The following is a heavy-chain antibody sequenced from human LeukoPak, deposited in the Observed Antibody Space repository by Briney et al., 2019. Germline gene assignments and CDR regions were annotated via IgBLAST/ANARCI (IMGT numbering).Heavy chain of an antibody. D-gene: IGHD3-16*01. Sequence: PSETLSLTCTLSDASLTRDYWSWFRQPPGEGLEWIGYVYNTVRTNYNPPLQSRVTMSVDTSKNQFYLKLSSVTAADTAVYYCARMLYGESCKRKNWFDPWGQGTLVIVSS. CDR1: DASLTRDY. V-gene: IGHV4-4*09. J-gene: IGHJ5*02. CDR3: ARMLYGESCKRKNWFDP. CDR2: VYNTVRT.